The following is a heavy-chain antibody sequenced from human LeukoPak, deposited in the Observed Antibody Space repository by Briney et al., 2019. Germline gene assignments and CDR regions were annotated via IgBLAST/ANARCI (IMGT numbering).Heavy chain of an antibody. CDR1: GFTFSSYG. D-gene: IGHD1-26*01. CDR2: ISGSGGST. CDR3: ARDQGWELLKSGWFDP. V-gene: IGHV3-23*01. Sequence: PGGSLRLSCAASGFTFSSYGMSWVRQAPGKGLEWVSAISGSGGSTYYADSVKGRFTISRDNSKNTLYLQMNSLRAEDTAVYYCARDQGWELLKSGWFDPWGQGTLVTVSS. J-gene: IGHJ5*02.